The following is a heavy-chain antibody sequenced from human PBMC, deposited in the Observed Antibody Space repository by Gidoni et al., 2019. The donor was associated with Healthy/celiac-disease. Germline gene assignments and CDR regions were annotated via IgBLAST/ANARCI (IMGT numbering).Heavy chain of an antibody. D-gene: IGHD2-2*01. CDR2: IYYSGST. V-gene: IGHV4-31*03. CDR1: GGSISSGGYY. J-gene: IGHJ1*01. CDR3: ARVSCSSTSCYGPYFQH. Sequence: QVQLQESGPGLVKPSQTLSLTCPFSGGSISSGGYYWSWRRQHPGKGLEWIGYIYYSGSTYYNPSLKSRVTISVDTSKNQFSLKLSSVTAAETAVYYCARVSCSSTSCYGPYFQHWGQGTLVTVSS.